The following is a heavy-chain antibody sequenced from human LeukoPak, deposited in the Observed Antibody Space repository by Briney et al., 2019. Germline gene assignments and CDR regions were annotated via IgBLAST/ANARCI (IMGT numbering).Heavy chain of an antibody. Sequence: SETLSLTCTVSGGSISSYYWSWIRQPPGKGLEWIGYIYYSGTNYNPSLKSRVTISVDTSKNQFSLKLSSVTAADTAVYYCAREATGIAAAGTLYYYYMDVWGKGTTVSVSS. D-gene: IGHD6-13*01. CDR2: IYYSGT. CDR1: GGSISSYY. CDR3: AREATGIAAAGTLYYYYMDV. V-gene: IGHV4-59*01. J-gene: IGHJ6*03.